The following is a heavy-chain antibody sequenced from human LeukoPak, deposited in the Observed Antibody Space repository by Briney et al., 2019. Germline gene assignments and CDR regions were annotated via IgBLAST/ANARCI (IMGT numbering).Heavy chain of an antibody. CDR1: GYTFTSYG. V-gene: IGHV1-18*01. CDR3: ARVPKRSVPSVGVDY. J-gene: IGHJ4*02. CDR2: ISAYNGNT. D-gene: IGHD3-3*01. Sequence: ASVKVSCKASGYTFTSYGISWVRQAPGQGLEWMGWISAYNGNTNYAQKLQGRVTMTTDTSTSTAYMELRSLRSDDTAVYYCARVPKRSVPSVGVDYWGQGTLVTVSS.